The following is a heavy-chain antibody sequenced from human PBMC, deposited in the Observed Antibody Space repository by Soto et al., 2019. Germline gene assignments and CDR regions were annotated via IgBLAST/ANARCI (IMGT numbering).Heavy chain of an antibody. Sequence: QITLKESGPTLVQPTQTLTLTCTFSGFSLSTSGVGVGWIRQPPGKALEWLALIYWDDDKRYIPSLKSRLTITNDTSKNQVVLTMTNMDPVDTATYYCARLLLYQGWFDPWGQGTLVTVSS. CDR2: IYWDDDK. CDR1: GFSLSTSGVG. CDR3: ARLLLYQGWFDP. J-gene: IGHJ5*02. D-gene: IGHD3-3*01. V-gene: IGHV2-5*02.